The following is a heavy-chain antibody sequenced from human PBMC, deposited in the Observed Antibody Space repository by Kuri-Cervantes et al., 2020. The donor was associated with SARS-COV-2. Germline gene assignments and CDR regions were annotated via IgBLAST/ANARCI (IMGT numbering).Heavy chain of an antibody. V-gene: IGHV5-51*01. CDR1: GYSFFNYW. D-gene: IGHD2-15*01. CDR3: ARTPYIVMVPTATPSSSDY. Sequence: GESLKISCQGSGYSFFNYWIAWVRQMPGKGLEYMGIVYPADSDTKYSPSFQGHITISADRSTSTAYLQWDSLKSSDTAMYYCARTPYIVMVPTATPSSSDYWGQGTLVTVSS. J-gene: IGHJ4*02. CDR2: VYPADSDT.